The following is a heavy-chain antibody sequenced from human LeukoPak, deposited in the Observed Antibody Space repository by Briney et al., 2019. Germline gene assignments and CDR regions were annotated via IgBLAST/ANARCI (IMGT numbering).Heavy chain of an antibody. CDR3: ARVNYDILTGTFDY. J-gene: IGHJ4*02. CDR2: ISSSSSYI. D-gene: IGHD3-9*01. CDR1: GFTFSSYS. Sequence: PGGSLRLSCAASGFTFSSYSMNWVRQAPGKGLEWVSSISSSSSYIYYADSVKGRFTISRDNAKNSLYLQMNSLRAEDTAVYYCARVNYDILTGTFDYWGQGTLVTVSS. V-gene: IGHV3-21*01.